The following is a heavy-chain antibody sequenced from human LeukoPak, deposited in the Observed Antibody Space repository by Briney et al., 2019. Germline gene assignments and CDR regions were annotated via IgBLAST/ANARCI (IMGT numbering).Heavy chain of an antibody. CDR1: GGSIRSYY. J-gene: IGHJ3*02. V-gene: IGHV4-59*01. D-gene: IGHD6-19*01. Sequence: SETLSLTCTVSGGSIRSYYWSWIRQPPGKGLEWIGYIYYSGSTKYNPSLKSRVTISVDTSKNQFSLKLSSVTAADTAVYYCARGGSSGWYIGQGAFDIWGQGTMVTVSS. CDR3: ARGGSSGWYIGQGAFDI. CDR2: IYYSGST.